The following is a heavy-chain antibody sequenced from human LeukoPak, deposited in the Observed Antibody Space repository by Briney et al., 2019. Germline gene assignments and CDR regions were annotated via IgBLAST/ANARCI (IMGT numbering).Heavy chain of an antibody. CDR3: ARFLYSSGLDY. D-gene: IGHD6-19*01. Sequence: PGGSLRLSCAASGFPFSSYGMHWVRQAPGKGLEWVAVIWYDGSNKYYADSVKGRFTISRDNSKNTLSLQMNSLRAEDTAVYYCARFLYSSGLDYWGQGTLVAVSS. J-gene: IGHJ4*02. CDR1: GFPFSSYG. CDR2: IWYDGSNK. V-gene: IGHV3-33*01.